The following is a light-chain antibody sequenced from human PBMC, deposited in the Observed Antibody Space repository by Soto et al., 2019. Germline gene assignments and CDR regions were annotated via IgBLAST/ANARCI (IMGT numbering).Light chain of an antibody. CDR3: LLAYSGGRV. CDR2: DTT. V-gene: IGLV7-46*01. J-gene: IGLJ2*01. Sequence: QAVVTQEPSLTVSPGGTVTLTCGSSDGPVTSNHYPYWYQQRPGQVPRTLIYDTTNRQAWAPARFSGSLVGVKAALTLSGAQPEDEADYYCLLAYSGGRVFGGGTKLTVL. CDR1: DGPVTSNHY.